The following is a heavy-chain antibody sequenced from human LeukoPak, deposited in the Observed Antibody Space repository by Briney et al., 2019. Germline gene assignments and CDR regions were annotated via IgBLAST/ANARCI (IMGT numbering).Heavy chain of an antibody. CDR1: GGSISSSSYS. CDR3: ARHGHTSVYSRFDY. CDR2: FYYSGST. V-gene: IGHV4-39*01. D-gene: IGHD5/OR15-5a*01. Sequence: PSETLSLTCTVSGGSISSSSYSWGWIRQPPGKGLEWIGSFYYSGSTYYNPSLKSRVTISVDTSKNQFYLKLTSVTAADTAVYYCARHGHTSVYSRFDYWGQGTLVTVSS. J-gene: IGHJ4*02.